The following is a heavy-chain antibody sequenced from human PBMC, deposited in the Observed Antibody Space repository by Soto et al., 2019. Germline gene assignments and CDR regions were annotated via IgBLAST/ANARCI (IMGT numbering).Heavy chain of an antibody. D-gene: IGHD5-12*01. CDR1: VYTLTPYY. V-gene: IGHV1-46*01. J-gene: IGHJ4*02. CDR2: INPSTLVT. Sequence: QVQLVQSGAEVKKPGASVKVSCKASVYTLTPYYMHWVRQAPGQGPEWVGVINPSTLVTSYAQKFQGRVTMTMDTSTSTGYMELNSLISEDTAVYYCARNGQTYDYSFLDNWGQGTLVTVSS. CDR3: ARNGQTYDYSFLDN.